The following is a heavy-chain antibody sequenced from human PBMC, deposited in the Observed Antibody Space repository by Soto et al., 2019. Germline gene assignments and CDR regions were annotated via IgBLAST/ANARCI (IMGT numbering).Heavy chain of an antibody. CDR3: ARGRDYYDSSGYYFNWFDP. CDR2: INPKSGGT. D-gene: IGHD3-22*01. CDR1: GNTFTGYY. J-gene: IGHJ5*02. V-gene: IGHV1-2*02. Sequence: QVQLVQSGAEVKKPGASVKVSCKASGNTFTGYYMHWGRQAPGQGLEWMGWINPKSGGTNYAQKFQGRVTMTRDTSISTAYMELSRLRSDDTAVYYCARGRDYYDSSGYYFNWFDPWGQGTLVTVSS.